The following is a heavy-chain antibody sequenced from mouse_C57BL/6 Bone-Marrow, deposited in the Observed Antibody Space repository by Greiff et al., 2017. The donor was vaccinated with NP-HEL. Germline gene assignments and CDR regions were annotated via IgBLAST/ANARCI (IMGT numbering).Heavy chain of an antibody. Sequence: EVQVVESGGGLVQSGRSLRLSCATSGFTFSDFYMEWVRQAPGKGLEWIAASRNKANDYTTEYSASVKGRFIVSRDTSQSILYLQMNALRAEDTAMYYCARDGGGSFFAYWGQGTLVTVSA. J-gene: IGHJ3*01. CDR1: GFTFSDFY. CDR3: ARDGGGSFFAY. V-gene: IGHV7-1*01. CDR2: SRNKANDYTT.